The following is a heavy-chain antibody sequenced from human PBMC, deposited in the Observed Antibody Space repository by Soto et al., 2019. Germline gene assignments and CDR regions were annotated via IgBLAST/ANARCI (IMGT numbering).Heavy chain of an antibody. CDR2: ISYDGSNK. CDR1: GFTFSSYA. J-gene: IGHJ1*01. V-gene: IGHV3-30-3*01. D-gene: IGHD1-20*01. Sequence: PGGSLRLSCAASGFTFSSYAMHWVRQAPGKGLEWVAVISYDGSNKYYADSVKGRFTISRDNSKNTLYLQMNSLRAEDTAVYYCARDASSRPGILQHWGQGTLVTVSS. CDR3: ARDASSRPGILQH.